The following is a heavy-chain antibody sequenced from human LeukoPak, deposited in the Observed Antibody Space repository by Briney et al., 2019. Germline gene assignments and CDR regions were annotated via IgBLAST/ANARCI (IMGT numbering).Heavy chain of an antibody. CDR3: ARWERFGEPNGLDY. J-gene: IGHJ4*02. V-gene: IGHV3-30-3*01. D-gene: IGHD3-10*01. CDR2: ISYDGSNK. Sequence: GGSLRLSCAASGFTFSSYAMHWVRQAPGKGLEWVAVISYDGSNKYYADSVKGRFTISRDNSKNTLYLQMNSLRAEDTAVYYCARWERFGEPNGLDYWGQGTLVTASS. CDR1: GFTFSSYA.